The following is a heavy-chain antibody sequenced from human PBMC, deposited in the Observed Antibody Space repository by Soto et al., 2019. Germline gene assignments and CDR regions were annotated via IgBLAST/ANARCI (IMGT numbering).Heavy chain of an antibody. CDR1: GYFFSSDYF. D-gene: IGHD6-13*01. V-gene: IGHV4-38-2*01. J-gene: IGHJ4*02. CDR2: VYQSGST. Sequence: PSETLSPTCAVSGYFFSSDYFWGWIRQPPGKGLEWIGSVYQSGSTYYNPSLKSRVSTSVDTSKNQFSLKLSSVTAADTAVYYCARAAYGSSTLFDYWGRGALVTVSS. CDR3: ARAAYGSSTLFDY.